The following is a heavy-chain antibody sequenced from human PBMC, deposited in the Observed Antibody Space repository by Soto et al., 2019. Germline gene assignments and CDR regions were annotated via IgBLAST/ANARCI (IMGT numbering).Heavy chain of an antibody. V-gene: IGHV3-64*01. D-gene: IGHD4-17*01. CDR1: GFTFSSYA. CDR2: ISSNGGST. CDR3: ARNPSYGDNYYMDV. J-gene: IGHJ6*03. Sequence: GGSLRLSCAASGFTFSSYAMHWVRQAPGKGLEYVSAISSNGGSTYYANSVKGRFTISRDNSKNTLYLQMGSLRAEDMAVYYCARNPSYGDNYYMDVWGKGTTVTVSS.